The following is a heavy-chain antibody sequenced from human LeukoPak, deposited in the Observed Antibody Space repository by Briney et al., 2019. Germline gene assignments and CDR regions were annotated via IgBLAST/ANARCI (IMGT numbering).Heavy chain of an antibody. Sequence: GGSLRLSRAASGFTFSSYAMSWVRQAPGKGLEWVSAISGSGGSTYYADSVKGRFTISRDNSKNSLYLQMNSLRAEDTAVYYCAELGITMIGGVWGKGTTVTISS. CDR1: GFTFSSYA. D-gene: IGHD3-10*02. J-gene: IGHJ6*04. CDR2: ISGSGGST. V-gene: IGHV3-23*01. CDR3: AELGITMIGGV.